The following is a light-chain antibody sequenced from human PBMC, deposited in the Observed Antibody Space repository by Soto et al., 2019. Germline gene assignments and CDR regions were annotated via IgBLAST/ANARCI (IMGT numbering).Light chain of an antibody. Sequence: EIVMPQSPATLSVSPGERSPLSCRASQSVRRNLAWYQQKPGQAPRLLIYDASTRATVIPARFSGSGSGTDFTLTISRLEPEDFAVYYCQDRGNWPLFTVGGGTKVDI. J-gene: IGKJ4*01. CDR1: QSVRRN. CDR2: DAS. V-gene: IGKV3-11*01. CDR3: QDRGNWPLFT.